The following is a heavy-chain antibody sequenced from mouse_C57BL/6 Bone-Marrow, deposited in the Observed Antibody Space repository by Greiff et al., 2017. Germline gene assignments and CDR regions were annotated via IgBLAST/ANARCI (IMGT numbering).Heavy chain of an antibody. CDR2: IRNKANGYTT. CDR1: GFTFTDYY. J-gene: IGHJ4*01. V-gene: IGHV7-3*01. CDR3: PRYNRYPIDY. Sequence: EVKLVESGGGLVQPGGSLSLSCAASGFTFTDYYMSWVRQPPGKALEWLGFIRNKANGYTTEYSASVKGRFTISRDNSQSILYLQMNALRAEDSATNYRPRYNRYPIDYWDQGPSVTVSS.